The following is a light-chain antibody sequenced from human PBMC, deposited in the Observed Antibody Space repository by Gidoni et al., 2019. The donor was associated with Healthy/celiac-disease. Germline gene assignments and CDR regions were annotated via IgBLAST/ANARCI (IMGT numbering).Light chain of an antibody. V-gene: IGLV3-1*01. Sequence: SYELTKQPSVSGSPGQPASITCSGDKLGDKYACWYQQKPGQSPVLVIYQDSKRPSGIPERFSGSNSGNTATLTISGTQSLDEADYYCQAWDSSTVVFGGGTKLTVL. CDR2: QDS. CDR3: QAWDSSTVV. CDR1: KLGDKY. J-gene: IGLJ2*01.